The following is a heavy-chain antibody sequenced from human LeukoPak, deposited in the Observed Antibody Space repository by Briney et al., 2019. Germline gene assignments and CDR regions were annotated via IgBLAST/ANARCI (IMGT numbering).Heavy chain of an antibody. J-gene: IGHJ4*02. V-gene: IGHV4-4*07. Sequence: PSETLSLTCTVSGGSISSYYWSWIRQPAGKGLEWIGRIYTSGSTNYNPSLKSRVTMSVDTSKNQFSLKLSSVTAADTAGYYWARVTAIPGEGFFDYWGQGTLVTVSS. CDR1: GGSISSYY. CDR2: IYTSGST. D-gene: IGHD2-21*02. CDR3: ARVTAIPGEGFFDY.